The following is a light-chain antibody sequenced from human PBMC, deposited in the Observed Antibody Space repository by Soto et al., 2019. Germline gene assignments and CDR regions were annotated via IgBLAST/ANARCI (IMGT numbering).Light chain of an antibody. J-gene: IGLJ2*01. CDR2: DVS. CDR3: SSYTSSSTLEVV. V-gene: IGLV2-14*01. CDR1: SSDVGGYNY. Sequence: QAVVTQPASVSGSPGQSITISCTGTSSDVGGYNYVSWYQQHPGKAPKLMIYDVSNRPSGVSNRFSGSKSGNTASLTISGLQAEDEADYYCSSYTSSSTLEVVFGGGTKVTVL.